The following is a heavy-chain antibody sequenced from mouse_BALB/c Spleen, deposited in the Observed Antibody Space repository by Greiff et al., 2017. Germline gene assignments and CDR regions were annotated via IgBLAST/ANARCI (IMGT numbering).Heavy chain of an antibody. J-gene: IGHJ2*01. Sequence: EVQLQESGPSLVKPSQTLSLTCSVTGDSITSGYWNWIRKFPGNKLEYMGYISYSGSTYYNPSLKSRISITRDTSKNQYYLQLNSVTTEDTATYYCARGEDGNYEFDYWGQGTTLTVSS. D-gene: IGHD2-1*01. V-gene: IGHV3-8*02. CDR1: GDSITSGY. CDR3: ARGEDGNYEFDY. CDR2: ISYSGST.